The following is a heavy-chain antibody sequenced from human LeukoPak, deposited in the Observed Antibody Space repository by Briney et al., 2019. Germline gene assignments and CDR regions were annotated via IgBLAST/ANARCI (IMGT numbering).Heavy chain of an antibody. D-gene: IGHD5-18*01. CDR1: GGSISSYY. Sequence: SETLPLTCTVSGGSISSYYWSWIRQPPGKGLEWIGYIYYSGSTNYNPSLKSRVTISVDTSKNQFSLKLSSVTAADTAVYYCARSGYSYGSRSPIYWYFDLWGGGTLVTVSS. CDR2: IYYSGST. V-gene: IGHV4-59*01. CDR3: ARSGYSYGSRSPIYWYFDL. J-gene: IGHJ2*01.